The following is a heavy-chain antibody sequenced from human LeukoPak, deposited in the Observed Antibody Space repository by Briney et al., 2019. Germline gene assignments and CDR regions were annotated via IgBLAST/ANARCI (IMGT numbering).Heavy chain of an antibody. CDR2: ISGSGDNT. CDR1: GFTFSSYA. V-gene: IGHV3-23*01. CDR3: AKGSYYDSSGSFYFDY. Sequence: PGGSLRLSCAASGFTFSSYAMSWVRQALGKGLEGVSGISGSGDNTYYADSVKGRFTISRDNSKNTLYVQVNSLGTEDTAAYYCAKGSYYDSSGSFYFDYWGQGTLVTVSS. J-gene: IGHJ4*02. D-gene: IGHD3-22*01.